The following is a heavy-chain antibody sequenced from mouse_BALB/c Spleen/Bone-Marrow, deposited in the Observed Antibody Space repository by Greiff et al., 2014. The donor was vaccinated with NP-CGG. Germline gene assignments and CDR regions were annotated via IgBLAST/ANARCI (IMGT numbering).Heavy chain of an antibody. CDR2: IDPANGDT. J-gene: IGHJ1*01. D-gene: IGHD1-1*01. Sequence: EVQGVESGSELVKPGASVKLSCAASGFNIKDTYMHWVKQRPEQGLEWIGRIDPANGDTKYDPKFQGKATITADTSSNTAYLQLSSLTSEDTAVYYCTRPSFYYGSSYWYFGVWGAGTTVTVSS. CDR3: TRPSFYYGSSYWYFGV. CDR1: GFNIKDTY. V-gene: IGHV14-3*02.